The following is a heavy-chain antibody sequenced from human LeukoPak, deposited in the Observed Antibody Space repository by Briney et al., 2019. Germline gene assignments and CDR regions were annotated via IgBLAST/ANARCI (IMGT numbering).Heavy chain of an antibody. CDR3: ARSIGNSHRRYYFDY. J-gene: IGHJ4*02. V-gene: IGHV1-69*05. CDR2: IIPIFGTA. Sequence: SVTVSCKASGGTFSSYAISWVRQAPGQGLEWMGGIIPIFGTANYAQKFQGRVTITTDESTSTAYMELSSLRSEDTAVYYCARSIGNSHRRYYFDYWGQGTLVTVSS. CDR1: GGTFSSYA. D-gene: IGHD4-23*01.